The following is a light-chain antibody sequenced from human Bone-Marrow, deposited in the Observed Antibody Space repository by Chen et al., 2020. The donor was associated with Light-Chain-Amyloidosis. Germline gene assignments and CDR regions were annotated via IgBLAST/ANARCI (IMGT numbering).Light chain of an antibody. CDR2: RDT. Sequence: SYELTQPPSVSVSPGQTARITCSGDDLPTKYAYWYQQKPGQAPVLVIHRDTERPSGISERFSGSSSGTTATLTSSGVQAEDKADYHCQSADSSGTYEVIFGGGTKLTVL. CDR3: QSADSSGTYEVI. CDR1: DLPTKY. V-gene: IGLV3-25*03. J-gene: IGLJ2*01.